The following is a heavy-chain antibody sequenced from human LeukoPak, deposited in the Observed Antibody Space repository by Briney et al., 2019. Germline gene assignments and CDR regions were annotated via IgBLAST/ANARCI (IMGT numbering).Heavy chain of an antibody. CDR2: IYYSGST. CDR1: GGSISSSSYY. D-gene: IGHD2-15*01. CDR3: ARQPAVVAAFDY. V-gene: IGHV4-39*01. Sequence: PSETLSLTCIVSGGSISSSSYYWGWIRQPPGKGLEWIGSIYYSGSTYYNLSLKSRVTISVDTSKNQFSLKLSSVTAADTAVYYCARQPAVVAAFDYWGQGTLVTVSS. J-gene: IGHJ4*02.